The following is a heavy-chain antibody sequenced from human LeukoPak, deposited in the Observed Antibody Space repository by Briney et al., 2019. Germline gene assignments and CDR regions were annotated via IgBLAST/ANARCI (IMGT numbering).Heavy chain of an antibody. Sequence: PGGSLRLSCAASGFTFSSHAMSWVRQAPGKGLEWVSAISDSGDSTYYADSVKGRFTISRDNSKNTLYLQMSSLRAEDTAVYYCAKYAVVGTPFFDYWVQGTLVTISS. CDR1: GFTFSSHA. CDR3: AKYAVVGTPFFDY. J-gene: IGHJ4*02. V-gene: IGHV3-23*01. D-gene: IGHD2-15*01. CDR2: ISDSGDST.